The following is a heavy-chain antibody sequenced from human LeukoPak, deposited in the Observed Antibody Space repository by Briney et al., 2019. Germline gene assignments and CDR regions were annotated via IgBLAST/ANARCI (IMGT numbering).Heavy chain of an antibody. D-gene: IGHD5-24*01. CDR2: IYAGNSDA. J-gene: IGHJ4*02. Sequence: GESLKISCQGFGYPFTTSWIGWVRQLPGTGLEWTAIIYAGNSDAKYSPSFQGQVSISTDRSISTAYLHWSSLKASDTAIYYCAIINHPDGRVYWGQGTLVTVSS. V-gene: IGHV5-51*01. CDR3: AIINHPDGRVY. CDR1: GYPFTTSW.